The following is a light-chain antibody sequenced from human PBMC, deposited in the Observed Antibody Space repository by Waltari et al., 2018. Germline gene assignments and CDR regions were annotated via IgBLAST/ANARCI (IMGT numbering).Light chain of an antibody. CDR1: QSISIY. Sequence: DIQMTQSPSSLSAAVGDRVTITCRASQSISIYLNWYQQKPGKAPKLLIYAASNLQSGVPSRLSGSGSGTDFTLTISSLQPEDFATYYCQQSYSTPITFGQGTRQEIK. J-gene: IGKJ5*01. CDR3: QQSYSTPIT. V-gene: IGKV1-39*01. CDR2: AAS.